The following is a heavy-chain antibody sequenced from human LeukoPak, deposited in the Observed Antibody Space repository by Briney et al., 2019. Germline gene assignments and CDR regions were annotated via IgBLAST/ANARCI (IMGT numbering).Heavy chain of an antibody. CDR1: GFTFSSYS. Sequence: GGSLRLSCAASGFTFSSYSMSWVRQAPGKGLEWVSSISTSSSYIYYADSVKGRFTISRDNAKNSLYLQMNSLRAEDAAVYYCAREHDGSYYYYYMDVWGKGTTVTVSS. CDR2: ISTSSSYI. CDR3: AREHDGSYYYYYMDV. J-gene: IGHJ6*03. V-gene: IGHV3-21*01.